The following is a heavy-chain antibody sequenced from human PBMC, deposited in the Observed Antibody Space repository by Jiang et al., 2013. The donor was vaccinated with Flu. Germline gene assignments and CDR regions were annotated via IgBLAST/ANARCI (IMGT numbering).Heavy chain of an antibody. CDR2: IDPSDSYT. V-gene: IGHV5-10-1*01. CDR1: GYSFTSYW. D-gene: IGHD3-22*01. CDR3: ARHGIGEYYYDSSGGYFDY. J-gene: IGHJ4*02. Sequence: GAEVKKPGESLRISCKGSGYSFTSYWISWVRQMPGKGLEWMGRIDPSDSYTNYSPSFQGHVTISADKSISTAYLQWSSLKASDTAMYYCARHGIGEYYYDSSGGYFDYWGQGTLVTVSS.